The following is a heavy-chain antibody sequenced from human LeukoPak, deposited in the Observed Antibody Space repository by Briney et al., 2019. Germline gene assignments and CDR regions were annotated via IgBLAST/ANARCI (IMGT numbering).Heavy chain of an antibody. J-gene: IGHJ4*02. Sequence: PSETLSLTCTVSSASTSSYKWSWIRQPAGKGLEWVGRIYTSGSTNYNPYIMSRVAMSVDTSKNQFSLKLSSVTAAETAVYYCARGIVGATAPDYWGQGTLVIVSS. D-gene: IGHD1-26*01. CDR2: IYTSGST. CDR3: ARGIVGATAPDY. V-gene: IGHV4-4*07. CDR1: SASTSSYK.